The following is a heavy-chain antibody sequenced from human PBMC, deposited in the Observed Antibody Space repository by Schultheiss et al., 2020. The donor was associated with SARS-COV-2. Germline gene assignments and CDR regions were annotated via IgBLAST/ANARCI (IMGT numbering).Heavy chain of an antibody. V-gene: IGHV3-23*01. J-gene: IGHJ4*02. Sequence: GGSLRLSCAASGFTFSSYAMSWVRQAPGKGLEWVSGISWNSGSIGYADSVKGRFTISRDNSKNTLYLQMNSLRVEDTAVYYCARELDGYLDYWGQGTLVTVSS. CDR2: ISWNSGSI. D-gene: IGHD5-24*01. CDR1: GFTFSSYA. CDR3: ARELDGYLDY.